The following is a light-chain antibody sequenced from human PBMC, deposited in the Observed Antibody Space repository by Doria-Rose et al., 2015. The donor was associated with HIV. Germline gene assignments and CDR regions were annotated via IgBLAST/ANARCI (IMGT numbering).Light chain of an antibody. V-gene: IGKV3-20*01. CDR2: DGS. J-gene: IGKJ1*01. CDR3: HQYGTSWT. Sequence: TQSPGTLSLSPGERATLSCRASQSFSSTYLAWYQQKPGQAPSLLIYDGSTRATGIPDRFSASGSGTDFTHTINRLEPEDFALYYCHQYGTSWTFGQGIKVEI. CDR1: QSFSSTY.